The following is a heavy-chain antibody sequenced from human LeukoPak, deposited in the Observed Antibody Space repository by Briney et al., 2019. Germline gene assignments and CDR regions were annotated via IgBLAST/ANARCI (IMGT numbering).Heavy chain of an antibody. CDR2: TKPDGSAE. Sequence: GGSLRLSCAASGFTFRNYWMGWVRQAPGKGLEWVANTKPDGSAEYYADSVRGRFTTSRDNVNNLLYLQMNRLRAEDTAVYYCARDGGLNTNFGYWGQGTLVTVSS. CDR1: GFTFRNYW. V-gene: IGHV3-7*01. CDR3: ARDGGLNTNFGY. D-gene: IGHD2-15*01. J-gene: IGHJ4*02.